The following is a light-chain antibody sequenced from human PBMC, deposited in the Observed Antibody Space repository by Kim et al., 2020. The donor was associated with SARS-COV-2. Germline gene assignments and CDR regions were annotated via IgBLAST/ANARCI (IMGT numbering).Light chain of an antibody. Sequence: QSVLTQPPSVSAAPGQKVTISCSGSSSNIGNNYVSWYQQLPGTATKLLIYDNDRRPSGILDRFSGSKSGTSATLGITGLQTGDEADYYCGTWDSSLSAGVFGGGTQLTVL. CDR3: GTWDSSLSAGV. V-gene: IGLV1-51*01. CDR2: DND. J-gene: IGLJ2*01. CDR1: SSNIGNNY.